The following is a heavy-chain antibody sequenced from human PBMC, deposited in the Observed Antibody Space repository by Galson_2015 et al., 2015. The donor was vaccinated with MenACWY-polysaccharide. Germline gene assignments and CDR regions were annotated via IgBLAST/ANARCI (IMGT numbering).Heavy chain of an antibody. D-gene: IGHD3-22*01. CDR1: GFTLTDHY. CDR2: INPDSGDT. J-gene: IGHJ4*02. V-gene: IGHV1-2*06. Sequence: SVKVSCKASGFTLTDHYIHWVRQAPGQGLEWMGRINPDSGDTAFAQKFQGRVTLTRDTSITTVYMELSRLTSDDTAAYFCASPRESGAYYYPLDFWGQGTLVTVSS. CDR3: ASPRESGAYYYPLDF.